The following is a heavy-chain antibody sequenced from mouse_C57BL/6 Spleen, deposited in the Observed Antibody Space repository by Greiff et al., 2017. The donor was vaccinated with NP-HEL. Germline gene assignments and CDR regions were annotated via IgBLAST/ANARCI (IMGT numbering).Heavy chain of an antibody. CDR3: ARHYGSSYSAWFAY. V-gene: IGHV1-63*01. D-gene: IGHD1-1*01. Sequence: QVQLKESGAELVRPGTSVKMSCKASGYTFTNYWIGWAKQRPGHGLEWIGDIYPGGGYTNYNEKFKGKATLTADKSSSTAYMQFSSLTSEDSAIYYCARHYGSSYSAWFAYWGQGTLVTVSA. J-gene: IGHJ3*01. CDR2: IYPGGGYT. CDR1: GYTFTNYW.